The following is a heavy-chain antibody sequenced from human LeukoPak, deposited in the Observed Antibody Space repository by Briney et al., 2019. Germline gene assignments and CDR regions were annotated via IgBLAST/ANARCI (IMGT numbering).Heavy chain of an antibody. J-gene: IGHJ5*02. CDR1: GLTFSNAW. Sequence: KTGGSLRLSCAASGLTFSNAWKSWVRQAPGKGLEWVGRIKSKTYGGTTDYAAPVKGRFTISRDDSKNTLYPQMNSLKTEDTAVYYCTTDRYYDILTGDHGPWGQGTLVTVSS. CDR2: IKSKTYGGTT. D-gene: IGHD3-9*01. CDR3: TTDRYYDILTGDHGP. V-gene: IGHV3-15*01.